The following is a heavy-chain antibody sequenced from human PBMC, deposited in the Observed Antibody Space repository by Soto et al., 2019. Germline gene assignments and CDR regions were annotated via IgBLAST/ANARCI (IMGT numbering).Heavy chain of an antibody. D-gene: IGHD3-10*01. CDR2: VKSKTEGATT. CDR3: ATDVYDLASGSNYRVNDAFDI. CDR1: GFTFTNAR. V-gene: IGHV3-15*07. Sequence: GGSLRLSCAASGFTFTNARMHWVRQAPGKGLEWVGRVKSKTEGATTDYAAPVKGRFTISRDDSKNTVYLQMNSLKNEDAAVYYCATDVYDLASGSNYRVNDAFDIWGQGTMVTVSS. J-gene: IGHJ3*02.